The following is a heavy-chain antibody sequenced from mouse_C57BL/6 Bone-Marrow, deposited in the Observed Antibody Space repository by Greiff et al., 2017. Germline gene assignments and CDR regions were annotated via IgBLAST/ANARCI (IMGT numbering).Heavy chain of an antibody. CDR2: IDPENGDT. J-gene: IGHJ2*01. Sequence: VQLKQSGAELVRPGASVKLSCTASGFNIKDDYMHWVKQRPEQGLEWIGWIDPENGDTEYASKFQGKATITADTSSNTAYLQLSSLTSEDTAVYYCTTSNYGDGGQGTTLTVFS. CDR1: GFNIKDDY. D-gene: IGHD2-5*01. V-gene: IGHV14-4*01. CDR3: TTSNYGD.